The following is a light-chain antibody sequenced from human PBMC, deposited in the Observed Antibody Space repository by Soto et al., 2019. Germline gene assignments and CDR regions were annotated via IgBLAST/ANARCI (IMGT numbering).Light chain of an antibody. CDR2: GAS. Sequence: EIVLSQSPCTLSLSTGERASLSCRASQSVSSSYLAWYQQKPGQAPRVLIYGASIRATGIPDRFSGSGSETDFTLTISRLEPEDFAVYYCQQYGTLPRTFGQGTKVDIK. J-gene: IGKJ1*01. CDR3: QQYGTLPRT. V-gene: IGKV3-20*01. CDR1: QSVSSSY.